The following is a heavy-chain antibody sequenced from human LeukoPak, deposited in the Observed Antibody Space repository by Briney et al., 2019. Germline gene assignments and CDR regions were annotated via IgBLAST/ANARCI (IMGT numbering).Heavy chain of an antibody. V-gene: IGHV4-34*01. Sequence: SETLSLTCAVYGGSFSGYYWSWIRQPPGKGLEWIGEINHSGSTNYNPSLKSRVTISVDTSKNQFSLKLSSVTAADTAVYCCARRANYYGSGSYLGYWGQGNLVTVSS. CDR3: ARRANYYGSGSYLGY. CDR2: INHSGST. D-gene: IGHD3-10*01. J-gene: IGHJ4*02. CDR1: GGSFSGYY.